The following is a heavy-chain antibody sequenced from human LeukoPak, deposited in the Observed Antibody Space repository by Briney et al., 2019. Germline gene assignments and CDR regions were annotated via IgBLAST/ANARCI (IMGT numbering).Heavy chain of an antibody. CDR2: ITPSGHTT. CDR3: AKDDRWLQFCC. Sequence: GGSLRLSCAASGFTFSSYWMNWVRQAPGKGLEWVSGITPSGHTTYYADSVRGRFTISRDNSRNTVYLQMNSLRAEDTAVYYCAKDDRWLQFCCWGQGTLVTVSA. J-gene: IGHJ4*02. D-gene: IGHD5-24*01. V-gene: IGHV3-23*01. CDR1: GFTFSSYW.